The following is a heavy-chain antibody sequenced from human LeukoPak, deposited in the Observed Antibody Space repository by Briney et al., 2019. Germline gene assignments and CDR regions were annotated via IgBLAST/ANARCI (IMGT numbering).Heavy chain of an antibody. CDR3: ARVPYYYDSSGYLI. D-gene: IGHD3-22*01. V-gene: IGHV4-59*01. J-gene: IGHJ4*02. CDR2: IYYSGST. Sequence: SETLSLTCTVSGGSISSYYWSWIRQPPGKGLEWIGYIYYSGSTNYNPSLKSRVTISVDTSKNQFSLKLSSVTAADTAVYYCARVPYYYDSSGYLIWGQGTLVTVSS. CDR1: GGSISSYY.